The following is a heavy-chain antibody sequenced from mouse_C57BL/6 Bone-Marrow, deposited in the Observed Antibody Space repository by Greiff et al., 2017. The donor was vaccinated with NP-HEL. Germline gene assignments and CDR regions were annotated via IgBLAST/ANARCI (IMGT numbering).Heavy chain of an antibody. J-gene: IGHJ4*01. CDR2: IWSGGST. D-gene: IGHD4-1*01. CDR3: ARTGVYYYAMDY. Sequence: QVHVKQSGPGLVQPSQSLSITCTVSGFSLTSYGVHWVRQSPGKGLEWLGVIWSGGSTDYNAAFIYRLSISKDNSKSQVFFKMNSLQADDTAIYYCARTGVYYYAMDYWGQGTSVTVSS. V-gene: IGHV2-2*01. CDR1: GFSLTSYG.